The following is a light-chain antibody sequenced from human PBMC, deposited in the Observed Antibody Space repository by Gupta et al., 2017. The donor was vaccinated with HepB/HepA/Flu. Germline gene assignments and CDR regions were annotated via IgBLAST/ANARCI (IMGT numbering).Light chain of an antibody. CDR2: GAS. Sequence: EIVMTQSPATLSVSPGVRATLYCRASQSVSSKLAWYQQKPGQAPRHLIYGASTGGTGIPARFSGSGSGTDFTLTISSLQSEDFAVYYCQQYNNWPLTFGPGTKVDIK. CDR1: QSVSSK. J-gene: IGKJ3*01. CDR3: QQYNNWPLT. V-gene: IGKV3-15*01.